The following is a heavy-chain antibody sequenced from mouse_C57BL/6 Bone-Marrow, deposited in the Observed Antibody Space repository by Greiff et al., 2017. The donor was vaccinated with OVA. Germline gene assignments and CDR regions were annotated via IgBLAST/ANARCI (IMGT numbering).Heavy chain of an antibody. D-gene: IGHD2-5*01. J-gene: IGHJ2*01. Sequence: QVQLKQSGAELVKPGASVRLSCKASGYTFTEYTIHWVKQRSGQGLEWIGWFYPGSGSIKYNEKFKDKATLTADKSSSTAYMELSRLTSEDSGVYFGARHEDGGPTTVTDYWGQGTTLTVSS. CDR1: GYTFTEYT. V-gene: IGHV1-62-2*01. CDR2: FYPGSGSI. CDR3: ARHEDGGPTTVTDY.